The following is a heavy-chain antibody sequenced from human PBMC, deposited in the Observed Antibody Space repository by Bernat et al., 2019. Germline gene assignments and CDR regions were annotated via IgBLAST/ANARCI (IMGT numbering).Heavy chain of an antibody. CDR1: GFTFSSNW. J-gene: IGHJ4*02. CDR3: ARDRIGLNTYYYDSSGYSFDY. V-gene: IGHV3-7*01. D-gene: IGHD3-22*01. Sequence: EVQLVESGGGLVQPGGSLRLSCAASGFTFSSNWMIWVRKAPGRGREGVPNIKQNGIENYFVNSVKGGFTISRDNAKNSLYLQMNSLRAEDTAVYYCARDRIGLNTYYYDSSGYSFDYWGQGTLVTVSS. CDR2: IKQNGIEN.